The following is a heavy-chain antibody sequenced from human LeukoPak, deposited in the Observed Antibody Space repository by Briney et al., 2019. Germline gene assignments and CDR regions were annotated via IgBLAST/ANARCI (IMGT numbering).Heavy chain of an antibody. Sequence: PGGSLRLSCAASGFTFSAYRMNWVRQAPGKGLEWVSSISSINSYIYYADSVRGRFTISRDNAKNSLFLQMNSLRAEDTALYYCAKDMGSSWFRFSFDYWGQGTLVTVSS. D-gene: IGHD6-13*01. CDR3: AKDMGSSWFRFSFDY. CDR1: GFTFSAYR. J-gene: IGHJ4*02. V-gene: IGHV3-21*04. CDR2: ISSINSYI.